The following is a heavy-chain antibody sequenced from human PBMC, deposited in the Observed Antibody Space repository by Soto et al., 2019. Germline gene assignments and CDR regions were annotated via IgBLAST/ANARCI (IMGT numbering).Heavy chain of an antibody. Sequence: PSETLSLTCTVSGVPISNFYWSWIRQPPGKGLEWIGYIYYSGSTNYNPSLKSRVTMSLDTSKNQLSLKLTSVTAADTAVYYCARDLNLAVAGSLLNWFDPWGQGTLVTVSS. D-gene: IGHD6-19*01. CDR2: IYYSGST. CDR3: ARDLNLAVAGSLLNWFDP. V-gene: IGHV4-59*01. J-gene: IGHJ5*02. CDR1: GVPISNFY.